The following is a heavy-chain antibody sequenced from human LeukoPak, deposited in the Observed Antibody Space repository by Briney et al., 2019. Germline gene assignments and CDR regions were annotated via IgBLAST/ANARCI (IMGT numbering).Heavy chain of an antibody. V-gene: IGHV3-23*01. CDR3: AKDRTWGLDY. CDR2: ISGSGGST. D-gene: IGHD7-27*01. CDR1: GFTFSRYA. J-gene: IGHJ4*02. Sequence: GGSLRLSCAASGFTFSRYAMSWVRQAPGKGLDWVSAISGSGGSTYYADSVKGRFTISRDNSKNTLYLQMNSLRAEDTALYYCAKDRTWGLDYWGQGTLVTVPS.